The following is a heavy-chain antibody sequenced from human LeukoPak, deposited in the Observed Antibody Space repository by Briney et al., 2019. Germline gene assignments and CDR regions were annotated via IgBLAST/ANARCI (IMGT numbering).Heavy chain of an antibody. D-gene: IGHD3-22*01. CDR2: FYYSGST. CDR1: GGSISSGDYY. CDR3: ARGDYYDSSGPDP. J-gene: IGHJ5*02. Sequence: PSQTLSLTCTVSGGSISSGDYYWSWIRQPPGKGLEWIGYFYYSGSTYYNPSLKSRVTITVDTSKNQFSLKLSSVTAADTAVYYCARGDYYDSSGPDPWGQGTLVTVSS. V-gene: IGHV4-30-4*01.